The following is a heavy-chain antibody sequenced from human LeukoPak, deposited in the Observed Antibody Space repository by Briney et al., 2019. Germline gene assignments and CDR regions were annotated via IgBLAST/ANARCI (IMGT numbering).Heavy chain of an antibody. J-gene: IGHJ4*02. CDR2: ISTSGSTT. D-gene: IGHD3-10*01. CDR1: GFTFGDYA. CDR3: ARGKLGGYGSDDY. Sequence: GGSLRLSCTASGFTFGDYAMSWVRQAPGKGLEWVSFISTSGSTTYYADSVKGRFTISRDNAKNSLYLQLNSLRAEDTAVYYCARGKLGGYGSDDYWGQGTLVTVSS. V-gene: IGHV3-11*01.